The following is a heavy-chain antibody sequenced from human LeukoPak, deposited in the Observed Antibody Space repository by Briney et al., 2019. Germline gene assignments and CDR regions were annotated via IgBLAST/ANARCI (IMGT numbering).Heavy chain of an antibody. CDR3: AREIREAVFDI. D-gene: IGHD2-15*01. V-gene: IGHV3-21*01. J-gene: IGHJ3*02. Sequence: GGSLRLSCAASGFTFSSYGMNWVRQAPGKGLEWVSSISTSSSYIYYADSMKGRFTISRDNAKNSLYLQMNSLRAEDTAVYYCAREIREAVFDICGQETMLSVSS. CDR1: GFTFSSYG. CDR2: ISTSSSYI.